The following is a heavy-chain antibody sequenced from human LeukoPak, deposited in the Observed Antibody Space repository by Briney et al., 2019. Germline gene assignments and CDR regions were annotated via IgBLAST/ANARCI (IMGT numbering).Heavy chain of an antibody. CDR2: IKPDGSDK. CDR1: GFNFRSYW. Sequence: PGGSLRLSCAASGFNFRSYWMSWVRQAPGKGLEWVANIKPDGSDKKCVDSMKGRFTISRDNAENSLFLQMNSLRAEDTAVYYCARDALGRQSEYNWFDPWGQGTLVTVSS. J-gene: IGHJ5*02. D-gene: IGHD7-27*01. CDR3: ARDALGRQSEYNWFDP. V-gene: IGHV3-7*01.